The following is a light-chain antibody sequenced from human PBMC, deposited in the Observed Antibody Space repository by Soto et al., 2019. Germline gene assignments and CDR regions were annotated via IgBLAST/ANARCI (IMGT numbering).Light chain of an antibody. CDR1: QSISSY. J-gene: IGKJ1*01. CDR2: AAS. V-gene: IGKV1-39*01. CDR3: QQSYTTPRT. Sequence: DIQMTQSPSSLSASVVDIVTITCRASQSISSYLNWYQQKPGKAPKLLIYAASSLQSGVPSRFSGSGSGTDFTLTISSLQPEDFATYYCQQSYTTPRTFGQGTKVDI.